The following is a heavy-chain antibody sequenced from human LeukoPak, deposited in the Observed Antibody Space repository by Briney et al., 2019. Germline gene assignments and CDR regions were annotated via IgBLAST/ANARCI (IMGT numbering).Heavy chain of an antibody. CDR3: ATLIAAARDY. CDR1: GLTFSNYG. D-gene: IGHD6-13*01. CDR2: IWYDGSNK. Sequence: PGGFLRLPCAASGLTFSNYGMHWVRQAPGKGLEWLAVIWYDGSNKYYADSVKGRFTISRDNSKNTLYLQINSLRAEDTAVYYCATLIAAARDYWGQGTLVTVSS. J-gene: IGHJ4*02. V-gene: IGHV3-33*01.